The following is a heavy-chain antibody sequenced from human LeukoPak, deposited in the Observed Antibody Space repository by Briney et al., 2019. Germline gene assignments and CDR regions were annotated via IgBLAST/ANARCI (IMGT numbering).Heavy chain of an antibody. CDR1: GGTFSSYA. J-gene: IGHJ5*02. V-gene: IGHV1-69*04. D-gene: IGHD3-22*01. Sequence: SVKVSCKASGGTFSSYAISWVRQAPGQGLEWMGRIIPILGIANYAQKFQGRVTITADKSTSTAYMELSSLRSEDTAVYYCARDREEYYYDSSGFSPWGQGTLLTVSS. CDR3: ARDREEYYYDSSGFSP. CDR2: IIPILGIA.